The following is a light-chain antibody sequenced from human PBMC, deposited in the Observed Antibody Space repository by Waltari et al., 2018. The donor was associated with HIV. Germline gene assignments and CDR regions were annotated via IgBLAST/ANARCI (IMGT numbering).Light chain of an antibody. J-gene: IGKJ3*01. CDR2: WAS. CDR1: QNLLKSSNKKNH. V-gene: IGKV4-1*01. Sequence: DIVMTQSPDSLSVSLGERATISCKSSQNLLKSSNKKNHLAWYQQRPRQPPNLLISWASTRESGVPDRFSGSGSGTDFTLTISSLQAEDVAVYYCQQYYNLLPTFGPGTKVDIK. CDR3: QQYYNLLPT.